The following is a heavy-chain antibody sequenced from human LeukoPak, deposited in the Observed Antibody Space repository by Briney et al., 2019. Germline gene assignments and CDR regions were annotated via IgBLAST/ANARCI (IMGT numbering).Heavy chain of an antibody. J-gene: IGHJ5*02. V-gene: IGHV1-2*06. CDR2: INPNSGGT. D-gene: IGHD3-22*01. CDR1: GYTFTGYY. CDR3: ARDYDSGWSIHNWFDP. Sequence: VASVKVSCKASGYTFTGYYMHWVRQAPGQGLGWMVRINPNSGGTNYAQKFQGRFTMTRDTSISTAYMELSRLRSDDTAAYYCARDYDSGWSIHNWFDPWGQGTLVTVSS.